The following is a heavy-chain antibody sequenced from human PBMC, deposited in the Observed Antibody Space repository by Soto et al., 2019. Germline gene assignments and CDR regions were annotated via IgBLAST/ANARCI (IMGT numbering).Heavy chain of an antibody. CDR3: ARDRFWGANYDSSGYYYYYYGMDV. Sequence: PSETLSLTCTVSGGSISSYYWSWIRQPAGKGLEWIGRIYTSGSTNYNPSLKSRVTMSVDTSKNQFSLKLSSVTAADTAVYYGARDRFWGANYDSSGYYYYYYGMDVWGQGTTVTVSS. CDR2: IYTSGST. V-gene: IGHV4-4*07. CDR1: GGSISSYY. D-gene: IGHD3-22*01. J-gene: IGHJ6*02.